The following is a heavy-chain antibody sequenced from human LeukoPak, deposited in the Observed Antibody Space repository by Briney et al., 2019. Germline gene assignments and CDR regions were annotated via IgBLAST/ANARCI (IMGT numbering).Heavy chain of an antibody. CDR1: GEFFSGFY. CDR2: INHSGTT. V-gene: IGHV4-34*01. D-gene: IGHD3-10*01. J-gene: IGHJ4*02. CDR3: ARLPLGAFGEVLNFDL. Sequence: PSGTLSLTCDVHGEFFSGFYWSWIRQSPGKGLEWIGDINHSGTTKYNPSLKSRVTLLIDTSKNHFSLKVNSVTAADTAVYYCARLPLGAFGEVLNFDLWGQGAVVTVSS.